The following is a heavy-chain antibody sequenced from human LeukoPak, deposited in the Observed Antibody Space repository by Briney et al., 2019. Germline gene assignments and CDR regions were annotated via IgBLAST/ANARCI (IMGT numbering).Heavy chain of an antibody. J-gene: IGHJ4*02. CDR2: ISYDGSNK. D-gene: IGHD3-10*01. CDR1: GFTFSSYG. V-gene: IGHV3-30*18. CDR3: ANDPDGSGSYSYYFDY. Sequence: PGGSLRLSCAASGFTFSSYGMHWVRQAPGKGLEWVAVISYDGSNKYYADSVKGRFTISRDNSKNTLYLQMDSLRAEDTAVYYCANDPDGSGSYSYYFDYWGQGTLVTVSS.